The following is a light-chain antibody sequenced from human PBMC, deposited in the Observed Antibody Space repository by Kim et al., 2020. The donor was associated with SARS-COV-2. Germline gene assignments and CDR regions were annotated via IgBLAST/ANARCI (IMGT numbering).Light chain of an antibody. CDR2: YDS. V-gene: IGLV3-21*04. CDR1: NIGSKS. CDR3: QVWDSSSDHRV. J-gene: IGLJ7*01. Sequence: APGRPATITCGGDNIGSKSVHWFQKKPGQAPLLVIYYDSDRPSGIPERFSGSNSGNTATLTISGVEAGDEADYYCQVWDSSSDHRVFGGGTQLTVL.